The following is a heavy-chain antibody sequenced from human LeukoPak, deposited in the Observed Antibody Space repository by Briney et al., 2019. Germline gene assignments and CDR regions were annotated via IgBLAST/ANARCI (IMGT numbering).Heavy chain of an antibody. J-gene: IGHJ4*02. Sequence: GGSLRLSCAASGFSFSNYGMSWVRQAPGKGLEWVSSMYPGGSSTYYADSVKGRFTISRDNAKNSLYLQMNSLRVEDTAVYYCARAPTFSGWFDYWGQGTLVTVSS. CDR3: ARAPTFSGWFDY. CDR1: GFSFSNYG. CDR2: MYPGGSST. V-gene: IGHV3-23*05. D-gene: IGHD6-19*01.